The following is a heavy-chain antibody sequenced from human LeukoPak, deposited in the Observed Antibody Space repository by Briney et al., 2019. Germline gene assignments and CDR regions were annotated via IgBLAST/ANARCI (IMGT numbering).Heavy chain of an antibody. V-gene: IGHV4-34*01. Sequence: PSETLSLTCAVYGGSFSGYYWSWIRQPPGKGLEWIGGINHSGSTNYNPSLKSRVTISVDTSKNQFSLKLSSVTAADTAVYYCARQRVLLWFGRMNWFDPWGQGTLVTVSS. D-gene: IGHD3-10*01. J-gene: IGHJ5*02. CDR1: GGSFSGYY. CDR2: INHSGST. CDR3: ARQRVLLWFGRMNWFDP.